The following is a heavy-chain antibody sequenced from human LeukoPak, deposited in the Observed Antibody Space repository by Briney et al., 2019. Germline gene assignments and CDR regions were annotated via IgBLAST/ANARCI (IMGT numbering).Heavy chain of an antibody. CDR1: GFTFSSYA. Sequence: GGSLRLSCAASGFTFSSYAMTWVRQAPGKGLEWVGFIRSKAYGGTTEYAASVKGRFTISRDDSKSIAYLQMNSLKTEDTAVYYCTRGGLVRGVGGTDYWGQGTLVTVSS. J-gene: IGHJ4*02. CDR2: IRSKAYGGTT. CDR3: TRGGLVRGVGGTDY. V-gene: IGHV3-49*04. D-gene: IGHD3-10*01.